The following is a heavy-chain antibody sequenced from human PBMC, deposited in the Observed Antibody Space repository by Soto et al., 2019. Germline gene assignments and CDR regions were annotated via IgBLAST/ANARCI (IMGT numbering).Heavy chain of an antibody. CDR1: SGSISSSNW. Sequence: PSETLSLTCAVSSGSISSSNWWSWVRQPPGKGLEWIGEIYHSGSTNYNPSLKSRVTISVDTSKNQFSLKLSSVTAADTAVYYCARHIHTIFGVVGQLYNWIDPRGQGTLVTVSS. CDR2: IYHSGST. V-gene: IGHV4-4*02. J-gene: IGHJ5*02. CDR3: ARHIHTIFGVVGQLYNWIDP. D-gene: IGHD3-3*01.